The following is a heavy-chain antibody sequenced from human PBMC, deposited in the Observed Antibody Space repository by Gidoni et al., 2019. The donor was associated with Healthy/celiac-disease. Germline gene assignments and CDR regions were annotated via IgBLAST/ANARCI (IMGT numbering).Heavy chain of an antibody. J-gene: IGHJ4*02. D-gene: IGHD6-13*01. CDR3: AGEGAAGIDY. V-gene: IGHV4-39*05. CDR2: IYYSGST. CDR1: AGSISSSSYY. Sequence: QLQLQESGPGRVKHSETPALTCPVSAGSISSSSYYWGWIRQPPGKGLEWIGSIYYSGSTYYNPSLKSRVTISVDTSKNQFSLKLSSVTAADTAVYYCAGEGAAGIDYWGQGTLVTVSS.